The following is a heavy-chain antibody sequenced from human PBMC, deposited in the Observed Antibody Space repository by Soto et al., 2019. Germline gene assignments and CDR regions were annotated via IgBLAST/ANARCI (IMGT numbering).Heavy chain of an antibody. CDR1: GFTFSSYA. D-gene: IGHD1-26*01. CDR2: ISGSGGST. J-gene: IGHJ6*01. CDR3: AKAQKIVGATIREGYYYYYYGMDV. V-gene: IGHV3-23*01. Sequence: EVQLLESGGGLVQPGGSLRLSCAASGFTFSSYAMSWVRQAPGKGLEWVSAISGSGGSTYYADSVKGRFTISRANSKNTLYLQMNSLRAEDTAVYYCAKAQKIVGATIREGYYYYYYGMDVWGQVTTVTVSS.